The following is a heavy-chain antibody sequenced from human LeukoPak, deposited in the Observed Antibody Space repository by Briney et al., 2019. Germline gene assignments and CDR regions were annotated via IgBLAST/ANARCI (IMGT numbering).Heavy chain of an antibody. J-gene: IGHJ4*02. CDR1: GYTFTGYY. CDR2: INPNSGGT. Sequence: ASVKVSCKASGYTFTGYYMHWVRQAPGQGLEWMGWINPNSGGTNYAQKFQGRVTMTRDTSISTAYMELSRLRSDDTAVYYCARFGICSGGSCMSYRGQGTLVTVSS. D-gene: IGHD2-15*01. CDR3: ARFGICSGGSCMSY. V-gene: IGHV1-2*02.